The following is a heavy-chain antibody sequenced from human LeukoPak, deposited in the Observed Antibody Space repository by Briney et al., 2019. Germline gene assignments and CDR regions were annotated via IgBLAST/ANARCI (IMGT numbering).Heavy chain of an antibody. CDR3: ARVIPVGATPAIDY. Sequence: GGSLRLSCAASGFTFSSYSMNWVRQAPGKGLEWVSYISSSSSTIYYADSVKGRFTISRDNAKNSLYLQMNSLRAEDTAVYYCARVIPVGATPAIDYWGQGTLVTVSS. D-gene: IGHD1-26*01. J-gene: IGHJ4*02. CDR2: ISSSSSTI. CDR1: GFTFSSYS. V-gene: IGHV3-48*01.